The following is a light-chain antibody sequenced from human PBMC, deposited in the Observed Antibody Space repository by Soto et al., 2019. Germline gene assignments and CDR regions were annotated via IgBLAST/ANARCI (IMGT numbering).Light chain of an antibody. Sequence: EIVMTQSPATLSVSPGERVILSCRASHSISNNLAWYHHKPGRAPRLLIFGASTTTSCVPGRLSGGGSVTELSPTISNLPSEDFAVYYCQQYNDWPPMYNFGKGTKLDIK. CDR3: QQYNDWPPMYN. CDR1: HSISNN. J-gene: IGKJ2*01. CDR2: GAS. V-gene: IGKV3-15*01.